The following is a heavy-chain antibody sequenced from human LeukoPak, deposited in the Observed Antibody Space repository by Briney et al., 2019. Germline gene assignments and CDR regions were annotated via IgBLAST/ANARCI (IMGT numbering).Heavy chain of an antibody. V-gene: IGHV3-66*01. CDR2: IYSGGST. CDR3: ARENRRDGYNYGDY. J-gene: IGHJ4*02. Sequence: PGGSLRLSCAASGFTVSSNYMSWVRQAPGKGLEWVSVIYSGGSTYYADSVKGRFTISRDNSKNTLYLQMNSLRAEDTAVYYCARENRRDGYNYGDYWGQGTLVTVSS. D-gene: IGHD5-24*01. CDR1: GFTVSSNY.